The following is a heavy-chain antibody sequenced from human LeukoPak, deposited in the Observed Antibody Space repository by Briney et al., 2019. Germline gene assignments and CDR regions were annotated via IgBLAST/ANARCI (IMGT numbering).Heavy chain of an antibody. Sequence: SETLSLTCAVYGGSFSGYYWSWIRQPPGKGLEWIGETNHSGSTNYNPSLKSRVTISVDTSKNQFSLKLSSVTAADTAVYSCARHQRGYSGAFDIWGQGTMVTVSS. D-gene: IGHD4-23*01. CDR2: TNHSGST. CDR3: ARHQRGYSGAFDI. V-gene: IGHV4-34*01. CDR1: GGSFSGYY. J-gene: IGHJ3*02.